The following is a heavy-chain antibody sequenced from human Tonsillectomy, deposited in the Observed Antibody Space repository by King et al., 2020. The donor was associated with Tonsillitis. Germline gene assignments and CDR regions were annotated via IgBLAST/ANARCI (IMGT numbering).Heavy chain of an antibody. V-gene: IGHV4-39*01. CDR3: ARRGSTGYYDY. Sequence: LQLQESGPGLVKPSETLSLTCTVSGGSISSSTYYWGCIRQPPGKGLEWIGRVDYSGTTYYKPPLKSRVTISVEPAKSQFYLNLSSVTAADTAVYYCARRGSTGYYDYWGQGTRVTVSS. D-gene: IGHD3-22*01. CDR1: GGSISSSTYY. J-gene: IGHJ4*02. CDR2: VDYSGTT.